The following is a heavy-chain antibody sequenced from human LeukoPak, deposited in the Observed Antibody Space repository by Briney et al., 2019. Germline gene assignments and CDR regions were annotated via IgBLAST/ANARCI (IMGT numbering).Heavy chain of an antibody. V-gene: IGHV3-7*01. J-gene: IGHJ4*02. CDR2: IKQDGRDK. Sequence: PGGSLRLSCGASGFTFSSYWMSWVRQAPGKGLEWVASIKQDGRDKYYVDSVKGRFTISRDNAKNSLYLQMNSLRAEDTSVYFCARGARLSDYWGQGTLVTVSS. CDR1: GFTFSSYW. D-gene: IGHD3-16*01. CDR3: ARGARLSDY.